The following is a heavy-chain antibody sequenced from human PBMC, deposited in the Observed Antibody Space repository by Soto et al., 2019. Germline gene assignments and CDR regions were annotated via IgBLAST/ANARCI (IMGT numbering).Heavy chain of an antibody. V-gene: IGHV3-30*06. CDR1: GFTFTNYG. J-gene: IGHJ4*02. Sequence: QVQLVESGGGVVQPGRSLRLPCAASGFTFTNYGMHWVRQAPGKGLDWFAFINYDGSNKYYADSAKGRFTISRDDSKDTVYLQMNSLRAEDTAVYPCARDWAGPTRTRTVAPDFCGQGTLVTVSS. CDR3: ARDWAGPTRTRTVAPDF. D-gene: IGHD1-1*01. CDR2: INYDGSNK.